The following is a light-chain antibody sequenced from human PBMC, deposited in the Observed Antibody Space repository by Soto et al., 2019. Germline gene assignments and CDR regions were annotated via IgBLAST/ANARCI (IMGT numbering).Light chain of an antibody. CDR3: QQYGSSPGT. CDR1: QSVSSSY. J-gene: IGKJ2*01. V-gene: IGKV3-20*01. Sequence: EIVLTQSPGTLSLSPGERATLSCRASQSVSSSYLAWYQQKPVQAPRLLIYCASSRATGIPDRFSGSGSGTDFTLTISRLEPEDFAVYYCQQYGSSPGTFGQGTKLEIK. CDR2: CAS.